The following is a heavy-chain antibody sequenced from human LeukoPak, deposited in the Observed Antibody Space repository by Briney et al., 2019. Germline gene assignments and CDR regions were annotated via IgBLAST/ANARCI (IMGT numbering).Heavy chain of an antibody. CDR2: MNTNTFI. CDR3: ARVYTDSGDYRDAFDI. Sequence: PGGSLRLSCVASGFAFSSYSMIWVRQAPGKGLEWVSSMNTNTFIYYANSVKGRFTISRDNAKNSLYLQMNSLRAEDTAVYYCARVYTDSGDYRDAFDIWGQETMVTVSS. CDR1: GFAFSSYS. D-gene: IGHD4-17*01. V-gene: IGHV3-21*01. J-gene: IGHJ3*02.